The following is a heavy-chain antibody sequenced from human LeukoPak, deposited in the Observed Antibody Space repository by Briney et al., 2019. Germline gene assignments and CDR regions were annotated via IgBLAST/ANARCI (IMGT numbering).Heavy chain of an antibody. CDR3: ARDHGRGYDFWSGYYTGVDY. D-gene: IGHD3-3*01. V-gene: IGHV3-30*02. CDR1: GFTFSTYG. J-gene: IGHJ4*02. CDR2: IHYDGSNK. Sequence: GGSLRLSCAASGFTFSTYGMHWVRQAPGKGLEWVAFIHYDGSNKYYADSVKGRFTISRDNAKNSLYLQMNSLRAEDTAVYYCARDHGRGYDFWSGYYTGVDYWGQGTLVTVSS.